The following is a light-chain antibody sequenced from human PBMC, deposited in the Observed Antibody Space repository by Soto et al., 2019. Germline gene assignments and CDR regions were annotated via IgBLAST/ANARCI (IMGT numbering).Light chain of an antibody. CDR2: DVS. Sequence: DTVTITCRASQKSSPWLAWYQQKPGQAPKLLMYDVSSLKRGVPSRFSGSGSGTEFTLTISSLQPDDFATYYCQQYNDYSATFGQGTKVDIK. CDR1: QKSSPW. CDR3: QQYNDYSAT. V-gene: IGKV1-5*01. J-gene: IGKJ1*01.